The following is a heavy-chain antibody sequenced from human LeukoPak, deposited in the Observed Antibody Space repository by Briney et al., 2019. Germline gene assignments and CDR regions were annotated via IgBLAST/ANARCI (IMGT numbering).Heavy chain of an antibody. CDR3: ARPRGSCSGGSCYYYYFDY. CDR2: IYHSGST. D-gene: IGHD2-15*01. CDR1: GYSISSGYY. V-gene: IGHV4-38-2*01. Sequence: SETLSLTCAVSGYSISSGYYWGWIRQPPGKGREWIGSIYHSGSTYYNPSLKSRVTISIDTSKNQFSLKLSSVTAADTAVYYCARPRGSCSGGSCYYYYFDYWGQGTLVTVSS. J-gene: IGHJ4*02.